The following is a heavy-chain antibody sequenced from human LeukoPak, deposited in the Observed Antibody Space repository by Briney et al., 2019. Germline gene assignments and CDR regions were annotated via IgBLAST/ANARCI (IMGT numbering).Heavy chain of an antibody. V-gene: IGHV3-23*01. J-gene: IGHJ4*02. CDR2: ISGSGGST. CDR3: AKFPIVVVVAASLDY. D-gene: IGHD2-15*01. CDR1: GGSISSYY. Sequence: ETLSLTCTVSGGSISSYYWSWIRQPPGKGLEWVSAISGSGGSTYYADSVKGRFTISRDNSKNTLYLQMNSLRAEDTAVYYCAKFPIVVVVAASLDYWGQGTLVTVSS.